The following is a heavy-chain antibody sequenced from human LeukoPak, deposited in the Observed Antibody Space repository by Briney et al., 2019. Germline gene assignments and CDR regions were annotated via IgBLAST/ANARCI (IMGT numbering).Heavy chain of an antibody. Sequence: SGGSLRLSCAASGFTFSSYSMNWVRQAPGKGLEWVSSISSSSYIYYADSVKGRFTVSRDNAKNSLYLQMNSLRAEDTAVYYCARDRGSYPYYFDYWGQGTLVTVSS. J-gene: IGHJ4*02. D-gene: IGHD1-26*01. CDR2: ISSSSYI. CDR3: ARDRGSYPYYFDY. CDR1: GFTFSSYS. V-gene: IGHV3-21*01.